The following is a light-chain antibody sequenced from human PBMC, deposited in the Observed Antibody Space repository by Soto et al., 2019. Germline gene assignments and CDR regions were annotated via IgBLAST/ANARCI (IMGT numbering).Light chain of an antibody. CDR3: QQYNPYSPWT. CDR1: QSITGW. J-gene: IGKJ1*01. Sequence: DIRMTQSPSTLSSSVGDRVTITFRGSQSITGWLAWFQQKPGKAPKLLISKASSLKSGVPSRFSGSGSGTDFTLTISSLQPDDFATYYCQQYNPYSPWTFGQGTKVDIK. V-gene: IGKV1-5*03. CDR2: KAS.